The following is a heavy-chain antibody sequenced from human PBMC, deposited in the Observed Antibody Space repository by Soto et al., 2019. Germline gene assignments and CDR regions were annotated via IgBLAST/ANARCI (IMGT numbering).Heavy chain of an antibody. J-gene: IGHJ4*02. CDR1: GGSISSYY. V-gene: IGHV4-59*01. CDR3: AREEGSGSIDY. CDR2: IYYSGST. Sequence: QVQLQESGPGLVKPSETLSLTCTVSGGSISSYYWSWIRQPPGKGLEWIGYIYYSGSTNYNPSLTSRVTISVDTSKNQFSLKLSSVTAADTAVYYCAREEGSGSIDYWGQGTLVTVSS. D-gene: IGHD1-26*01.